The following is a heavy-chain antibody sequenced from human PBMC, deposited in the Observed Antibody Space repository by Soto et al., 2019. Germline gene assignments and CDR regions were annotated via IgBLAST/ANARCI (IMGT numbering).Heavy chain of an antibody. D-gene: IGHD3-22*01. J-gene: IGHJ4*02. V-gene: IGHV3-30-3*01. Sequence: PGGSLRLSCAASGFTFSSYAMHWVRQAPGKGLEWVAVISYDGSNKYYADSVKGRSTISRDNSKNTLYLQMNSLRAEDTAVYYCARDQRRSYYYDSSGPFDYWGQGTLVTVSS. CDR1: GFTFSSYA. CDR3: ARDQRRSYYYDSSGPFDY. CDR2: ISYDGSNK.